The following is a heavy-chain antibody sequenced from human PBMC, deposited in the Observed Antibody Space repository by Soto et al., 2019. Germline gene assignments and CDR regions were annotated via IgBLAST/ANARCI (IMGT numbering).Heavy chain of an antibody. J-gene: IGHJ6*02. D-gene: IGHD1-26*01. CDR1: GFSFSTSA. Sequence: VRLLESGGDLVQTGGSLRLSCAASGFSFSTSAMNWVRQAPGKGPEWISLISGSSDVAYYAESVTGRFTSSRDNSKNTLYLQMKRLRVEDTAIYYCAKYSGDFPVYTGLNVWGQGTTVIVSS. V-gene: IGHV3-23*01. CDR2: ISGSSDVA. CDR3: AKYSGDFPVYTGLNV.